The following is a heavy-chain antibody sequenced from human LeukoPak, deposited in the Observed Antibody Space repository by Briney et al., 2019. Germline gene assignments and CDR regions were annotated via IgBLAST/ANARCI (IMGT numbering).Heavy chain of an antibody. J-gene: IGHJ4*02. CDR2: IYYTGST. CDR1: GDSISLYY. CDR3: ARVGWFSTTWHFDY. V-gene: IGHV4-59*01. D-gene: IGHD3/OR15-3a*01. Sequence: SETLSLTCTVSGDSISLYYWSWIRQPPGKGLEWIGYIYYTGSTKSNPSLKSRVTISVDTSKKQFSLSLSSVTAADTAVYYCARVGWFSTTWHFDYWGQGILVTVSS.